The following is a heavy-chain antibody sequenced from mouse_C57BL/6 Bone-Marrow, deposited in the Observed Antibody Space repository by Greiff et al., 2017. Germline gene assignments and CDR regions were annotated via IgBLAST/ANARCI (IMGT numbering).Heavy chain of an antibody. D-gene: IGHD2-2*01. Sequence: QVQLQQSGPELVKPGASVKISCKASGYAFSSSWMNWVKQRPGKGLEWIGRIYPGDGDTNYNGKFKGKATLTADKSSSTAYMQLSSLTSEDSAVYFCARWYGYDAGDYWGQGTTLTVSS. CDR3: ARWYGYDAGDY. V-gene: IGHV1-82*01. J-gene: IGHJ2*01. CDR2: IYPGDGDT. CDR1: GYAFSSSW.